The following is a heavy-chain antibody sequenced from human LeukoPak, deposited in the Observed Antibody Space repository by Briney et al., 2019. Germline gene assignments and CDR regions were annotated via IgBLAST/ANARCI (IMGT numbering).Heavy chain of an antibody. J-gene: IGHJ4*02. CDR1: GFTFSSYA. D-gene: IGHD4-23*01. Sequence: QTGGSLRLSCAASGFTFSSYAMHWVRQAPGKGLEWVAVISYDGSNKYYADSVKGRFTISRDNSKNTLYLQMNSLRAEDTAVYYCARGARKGDDYGGFFDYWGQGTLVTVSS. CDR2: ISYDGSNK. CDR3: ARGARKGDDYGGFFDY. V-gene: IGHV3-30*04.